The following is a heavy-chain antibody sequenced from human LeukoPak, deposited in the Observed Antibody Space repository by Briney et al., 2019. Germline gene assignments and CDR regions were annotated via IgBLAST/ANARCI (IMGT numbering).Heavy chain of an antibody. J-gene: IGHJ4*02. V-gene: IGHV4-39*01. CDR2: IYYSGST. Sequence: SETLSLTCTVSGGSISSSSYYWGWIRQPPGKGLEWIGSIYYSGSTYYNPSLKSRVTISVDTSKNQFSLKLSSVTAADTAVYYCACPQRQWLVRGYYFDYWGQGTLVTVSS. D-gene: IGHD6-19*01. CDR1: GGSISSSSYY. CDR3: ACPQRQWLVRGYYFDY.